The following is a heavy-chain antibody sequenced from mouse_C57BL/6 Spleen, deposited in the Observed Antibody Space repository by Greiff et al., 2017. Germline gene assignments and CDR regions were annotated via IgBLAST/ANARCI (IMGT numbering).Heavy chain of an antibody. Sequence: EVQLQESGPGLVKPSQSLSLTCSVTGYSITSCYYWNWIRQFPGNKLEWRGYITYDGSNNYNPSLKNRISITRDTSKNQSFLKLNSVTTEDTATYYCASYYGSSHWYFDVWGTGTTGTVSS. J-gene: IGHJ1*03. CDR1: GYSITSCYY. V-gene: IGHV3-6*01. D-gene: IGHD1-1*01. CDR2: ITYDGSN. CDR3: ASYYGSSHWYFDV.